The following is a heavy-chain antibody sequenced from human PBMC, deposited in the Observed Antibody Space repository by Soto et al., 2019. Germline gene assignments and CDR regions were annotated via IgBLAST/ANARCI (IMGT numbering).Heavy chain of an antibody. Sequence: GGSLRLSCAASGFTFSSYAMSWVRQAPGKGLQWVSGISGSGGNTDYADSVKGRFTISRDNSKNTLYVQMNSLRAEDTAVYYSAKDFCNHVVCYLEYWGPGTLVTVYS. V-gene: IGHV3-23*01. CDR2: ISGSGGNT. CDR3: AKDFCNHVVCYLEY. J-gene: IGHJ4*02. CDR1: GFTFSSYA. D-gene: IGHD2-8*01.